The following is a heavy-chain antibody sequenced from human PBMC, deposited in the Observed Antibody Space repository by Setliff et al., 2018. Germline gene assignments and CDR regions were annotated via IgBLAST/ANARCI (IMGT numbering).Heavy chain of an antibody. D-gene: IGHD6-13*01. CDR1: GYTFTSYG. CDR3: ARDTRMIAAAGTFGYYYYYMDV. V-gene: IGHV1-18*01. J-gene: IGHJ6*03. CDR2: ISAYNGNT. Sequence: RASVKVSCKASGYTFTSYGISWVRQAPGQGLEWMGWISAYNGNTNYAQKLQGRVTMTTDTSTSTAYMELRSLRSDGTAVYYCARDTRMIAAAGTFGYYYYYMDVWGKGTTVTV.